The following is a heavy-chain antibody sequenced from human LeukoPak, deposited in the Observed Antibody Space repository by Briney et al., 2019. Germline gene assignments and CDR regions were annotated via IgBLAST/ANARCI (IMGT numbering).Heavy chain of an antibody. CDR1: GYTFTGYY. Sequence: GASVKVSCKASGYTFTGYYMHWVRQAPGRGLEWMGWINPNSGGTNYAQKFQGRVTMTRDTSISTAYMELSRLRSDDTAVYYCARSVEYYYDSSGYDYWGQGTLVTVSS. D-gene: IGHD3-22*01. J-gene: IGHJ4*02. V-gene: IGHV1-2*02. CDR2: INPNSGGT. CDR3: ARSVEYYYDSSGYDY.